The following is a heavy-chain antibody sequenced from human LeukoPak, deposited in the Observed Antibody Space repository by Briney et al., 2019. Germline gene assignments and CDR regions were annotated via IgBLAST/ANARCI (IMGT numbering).Heavy chain of an antibody. CDR1: GFTFSSYG. D-gene: IGHD3-22*01. Sequence: GGSLRLSCAASGFTFSSYGMSWVRQAPGKGLEWVSYISSSSSTIYYADSVKGRFTISRDNAKNSLYLQMNSLRAEDTAVYYCARDPQEYYDSSGAFDIWGQGTMVTVSS. CDR3: ARDPQEYYDSSGAFDI. J-gene: IGHJ3*02. V-gene: IGHV3-48*01. CDR2: ISSSSSTI.